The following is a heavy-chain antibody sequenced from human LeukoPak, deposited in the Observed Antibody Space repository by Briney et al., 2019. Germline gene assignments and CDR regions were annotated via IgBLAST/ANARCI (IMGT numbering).Heavy chain of an antibody. D-gene: IGHD6-13*01. CDR3: ARDLMSWSSSWYRSLFGWFDP. CDR2: ISYDGSNK. V-gene: IGHV3-30*01. CDR1: GFTFSSYA. Sequence: GGSLRLSCAASGFTFSSYAMHWVRQAPGKGLEWVAVISYDGSNKYYADSVKGRFTISRDNSKSTLYLQMNSLRAEDTAVYYCARDLMSWSSSWYRSLFGWFDPWGQGTLVTVSS. J-gene: IGHJ5*02.